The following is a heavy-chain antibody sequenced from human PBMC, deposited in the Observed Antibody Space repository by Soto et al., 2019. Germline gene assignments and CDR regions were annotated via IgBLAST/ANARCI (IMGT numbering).Heavy chain of an antibody. CDR3: ARVVGYNWKDGYYFDY. CDR1: GFTFSDYY. D-gene: IGHD1-20*01. J-gene: IGHJ4*02. V-gene: IGHV3-11*06. Sequence: PGGSLRLSCAASGFTFSDYYMSRIRQAPGKGLEWVSYISSSSSYTNYADSVKGRFTISRDNAKNSLYLQMNSLRAEDTAVYYCARVVGYNWKDGYYFDYWGQGTLVTVSS. CDR2: ISSSSSYT.